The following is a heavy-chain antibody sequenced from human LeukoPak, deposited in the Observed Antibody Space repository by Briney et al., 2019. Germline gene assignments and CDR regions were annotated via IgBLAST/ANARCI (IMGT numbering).Heavy chain of an antibody. CDR3: AREDTNYYGNWYFDL. J-gene: IGHJ2*01. D-gene: IGHD4-17*01. V-gene: IGHV4-31*03. CDR2: IYYSGST. CDR1: GGSISSSSYY. Sequence: SETLSLTCTVSGGSISSSSYYWSWIRRHPGKGLEWIGYIYYSGSTYYIPSLKSRVTISVDTSKNQFSLKLSSVTAADTAVYYCAREDTNYYGNWYFDLWGRGTLVTVSS.